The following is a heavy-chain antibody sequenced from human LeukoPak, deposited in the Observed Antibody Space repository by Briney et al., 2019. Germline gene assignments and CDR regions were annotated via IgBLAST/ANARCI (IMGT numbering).Heavy chain of an antibody. CDR3: AGRGVVIEGYGMDV. J-gene: IGHJ6*02. D-gene: IGHD3-3*01. CDR1: GHTFTGYY. V-gene: IGHV1-2*02. Sequence: ASVKVSCKVSGHTFTGYYIHWVRQAPGQGLEWMGWINPDGGGTDYAQKFQGRVTLTGDTPTSTAYMGLTRLDSDDTAVYYCAGRGVVIEGYGMDVWGQGTTVTVSS. CDR2: INPDGGGT.